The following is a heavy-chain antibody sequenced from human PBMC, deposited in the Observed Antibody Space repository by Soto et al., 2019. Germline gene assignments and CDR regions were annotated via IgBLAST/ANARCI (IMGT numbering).Heavy chain of an antibody. Sequence: SETLSLTCAVYGGSFSGYYWSWIRQPPGKGLEWIGEINHSGSTNYNPSLKSRVTISVDTSKNQFSLKLSSVTAADTAVYYCARVQPMTTVTTGFDYWGQGTLVTVSS. V-gene: IGHV4-34*01. CDR2: INHSGST. D-gene: IGHD4-17*01. J-gene: IGHJ4*02. CDR3: ARVQPMTTVTTGFDY. CDR1: GGSFSGYY.